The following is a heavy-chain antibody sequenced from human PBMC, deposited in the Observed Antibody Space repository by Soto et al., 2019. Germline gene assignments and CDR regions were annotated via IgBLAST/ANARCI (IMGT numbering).Heavy chain of an antibody. CDR1: GFSLSTSGMC. CDR3: ARMTFGYSSSWYNYDY. V-gene: IGHV2-70*01. J-gene: IGHJ4*02. CDR2: IDWDDDK. D-gene: IGHD6-13*01. Sequence: SGPTLVNPTQTLTLTCTFSGFSLSTSGMCVSWIRQPPGKALEWLALIDWDDDKYYSKSLKTRLTISKDTSKNQVVLTMTNMDPVDTATYYCARMTFGYSSSWYNYDYWGQGTLVTVSS.